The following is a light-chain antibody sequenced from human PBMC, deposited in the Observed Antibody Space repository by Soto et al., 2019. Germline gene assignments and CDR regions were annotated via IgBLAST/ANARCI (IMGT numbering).Light chain of an antibody. CDR2: AAS. CDR1: QSISSY. CDR3: QQSYSTPPYT. V-gene: IGKV1-39*01. J-gene: IGKJ2*01. Sequence: DIQMTQSPSSLSASVGDRVTITCRASQSISSYLNWYQQKPGKAPKLLIYAASSLQSGVPSRFSGSGSGTDFTLTISSLQPEDFATYYCQQSYSTPPYTVGQGTKLDIK.